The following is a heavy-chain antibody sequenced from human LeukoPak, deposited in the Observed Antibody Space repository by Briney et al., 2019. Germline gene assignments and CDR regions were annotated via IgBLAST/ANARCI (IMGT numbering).Heavy chain of an antibody. D-gene: IGHD3-10*01. Sequence: PGGSLRLSCAVSGFTFSNYAMGWVRQAPGKGLEWVSAISASGSSTYYADSVKGRFTISRDNSKNALYLQMNSLRAEATAVYYWAKVYGSGSDYFPDYWLQPTLLT. CDR2: ISASGSST. V-gene: IGHV3-23*01. CDR1: GFTFSNYA. J-gene: IGHJ4*02. CDR3: AKVYGSGSDYFPDY.